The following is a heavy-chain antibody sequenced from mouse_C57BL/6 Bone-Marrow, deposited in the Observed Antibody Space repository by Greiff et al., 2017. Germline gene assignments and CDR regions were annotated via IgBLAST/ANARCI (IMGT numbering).Heavy chain of an antibody. Sequence: QVQLKQPGAELVRPGSSVKLSCKASGYTFTSYWMHWVKQRPIQGLEWIGNIDPSDSETHYNQKFKDKATLTVDKSSSTAYMQLSSLTSEDSAVYYWAREDYGSSYDYAMDYWGQGTSVTVSS. J-gene: IGHJ4*01. D-gene: IGHD1-1*01. CDR1: GYTFTSYW. V-gene: IGHV1-52*01. CDR2: IDPSDSET. CDR3: AREDYGSSYDYAMDY.